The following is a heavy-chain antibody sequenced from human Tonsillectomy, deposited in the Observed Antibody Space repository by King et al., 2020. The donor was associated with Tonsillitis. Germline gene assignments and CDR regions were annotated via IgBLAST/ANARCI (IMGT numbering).Heavy chain of an antibody. CDR3: ARGGSGRYRRGYWYYGMDV. Sequence: VTLKESGPALVKPTQTLTLTCTFSGFSLSTSGMCVSWIRQPPGKALEWLARIDWDDDKYYSTSLKNRLTISKGTSKTQVVLTKTNMDPVDTATYYCARGGSGRYRRGYWYYGMDVWGQGTTVTVSS. CDR2: IDWDDDK. J-gene: IGHJ6*02. CDR1: GFSLSTSGMC. V-gene: IGHV2-70*11. D-gene: IGHD3-10*01.